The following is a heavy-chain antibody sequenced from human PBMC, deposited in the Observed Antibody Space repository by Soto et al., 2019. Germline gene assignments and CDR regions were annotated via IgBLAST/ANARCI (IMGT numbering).Heavy chain of an antibody. CDR1: GGTFSSYA. J-gene: IGHJ6*02. V-gene: IGHV1-69*01. D-gene: IGHD5-12*01. Sequence: QVQLVQSGAEVKKPGSSVKVSCKASGGTFSSYAISWVRQAPGQGLEWMGGIIPIFGTANYAQKFQGRVTITADESTSTAYMELSSLRSEDTAVYYCARAWGDGYNSEYYYYGMDVWGQGTTVTVSS. CDR3: ARAWGDGYNSEYYYYGMDV. CDR2: IIPIFGTA.